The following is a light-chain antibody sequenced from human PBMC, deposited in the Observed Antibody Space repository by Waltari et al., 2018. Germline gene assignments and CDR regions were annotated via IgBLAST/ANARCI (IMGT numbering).Light chain of an antibody. CDR1: SSAVGGYNY. J-gene: IGLJ3*02. Sequence: QSALTQPASVSVSPGQSLTISCTGTSSAVGGYNYVTWYQQHPGKAPKPMIYEVSNRPSGVSNRFSGSKSGNTASLTISGLQAEDEADYYCSSYTSSSKVFGGGTKLTVL. CDR3: SSYTSSSKV. CDR2: EVS. V-gene: IGLV2-14*01.